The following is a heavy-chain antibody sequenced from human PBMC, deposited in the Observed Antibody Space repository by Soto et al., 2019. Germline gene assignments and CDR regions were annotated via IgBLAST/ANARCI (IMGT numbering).Heavy chain of an antibody. V-gene: IGHV5-51*01. CDR2: IYPGDSDT. Sequence: PGESLKISCKGSGYSFTSYWIGWVRQMPGKGLEWMGIIYPGDSDTRYSPSFQGQVTISADKSISTAYLQWSSLKASDTAMYYCARRGVNSYYYYGMDVWGQGTKVTVSS. J-gene: IGHJ6*02. D-gene: IGHD3-3*01. CDR3: ARRGVNSYYYYGMDV. CDR1: GYSFTSYW.